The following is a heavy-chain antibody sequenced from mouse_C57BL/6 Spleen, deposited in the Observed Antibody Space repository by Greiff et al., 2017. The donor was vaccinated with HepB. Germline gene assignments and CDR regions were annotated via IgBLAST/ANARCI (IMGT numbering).Heavy chain of an antibody. D-gene: IGHD1-1*01. V-gene: IGHV10-1*01. Sequence: EVKLVESGGGLVQPKGSLKLSCAASGFSFNTYAMNWVRQAPGKGLEWVARIRSKSNNYATYYADSVKDRFTISRDDSESMLYLQMNNLKTEDTAMYYCVRGYYGSSDWYFDVWGTGTTVTVSS. CDR2: IRSKSNNYAT. CDR1: GFSFNTYA. J-gene: IGHJ1*03. CDR3: VRGYYGSSDWYFDV.